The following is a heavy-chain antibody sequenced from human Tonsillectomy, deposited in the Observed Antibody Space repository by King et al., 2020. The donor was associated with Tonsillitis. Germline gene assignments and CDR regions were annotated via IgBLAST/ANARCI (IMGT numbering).Heavy chain of an antibody. J-gene: IGHJ4*02. D-gene: IGHD2/OR15-2a*01. Sequence: VQLVESGGGLVQPGRSLRLSCAASGFTFDDYAMHWVRQIPGKGLEWVSAISWNSANIAYADSVKGRFTISRDNAKNSLYLQMTSLRAEDTAFYYCAKAFYASGLYYFENWGQGTLVTVSS. CDR2: ISWNSANI. V-gene: IGHV3-9*01. CDR3: AKAFYASGLYYFEN. CDR1: GFTFDDYA.